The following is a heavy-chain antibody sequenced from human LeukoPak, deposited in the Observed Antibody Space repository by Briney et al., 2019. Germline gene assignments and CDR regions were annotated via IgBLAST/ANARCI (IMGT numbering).Heavy chain of an antibody. J-gene: IGHJ4*02. CDR3: AKDRSGYLNY. CDR2: ISWNSGSI. V-gene: IGHV3-9*01. Sequence: QAGGSLRLSCAASGFTFDDYAMHWVRQAPGKGLEWVSGISWNSGSIGYADSVKGRFTISRDNAKNSLYLQMNSLRAEDTALYYCAKDRSGYLNYWGQGTLVTVSS. CDR1: GFTFDDYA. D-gene: IGHD3-3*01.